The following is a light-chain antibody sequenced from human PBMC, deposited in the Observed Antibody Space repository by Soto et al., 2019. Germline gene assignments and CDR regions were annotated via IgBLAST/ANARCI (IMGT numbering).Light chain of an antibody. CDR2: AAS. V-gene: IGKV1-39*01. CDR1: QSISSW. CDR3: QQSYSNPRT. Sequence: IHMTQYPSTLSASLADRVAITCRASQSISSWLAWYQQKPGKAPKLLIYAASSLQSGVPSRFSGSGSGTDFTLTISSLQPEDFATYYCQQSYSNPRTFGQGTKVDFK. J-gene: IGKJ1*01.